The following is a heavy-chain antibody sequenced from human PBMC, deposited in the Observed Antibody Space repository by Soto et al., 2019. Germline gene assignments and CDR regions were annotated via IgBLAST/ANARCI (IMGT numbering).Heavy chain of an antibody. CDR3: ARLPGVTAAGHNWFDP. V-gene: IGHV4-39*01. CDR1: GGSISSSSYY. CDR2: IYYSGST. J-gene: IGHJ5*02. D-gene: IGHD6-13*01. Sequence: SETLSLTCTVSGGSISSSSYYWGWIRQPPGKGLEWIGSIYYSGSTYYNPSLKSRVTISVDTSKNQFSLKLSSVTAADTALYYCARLPGVTAAGHNWFDPWGQGTLVTVSS.